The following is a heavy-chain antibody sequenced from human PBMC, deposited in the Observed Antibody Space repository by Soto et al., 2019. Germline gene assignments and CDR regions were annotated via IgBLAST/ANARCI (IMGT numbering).Heavy chain of an antibody. V-gene: IGHV3-9*01. CDR1: GFDFGEYA. CDR2: ISWNSGSR. CDR3: AKDTRRAARGGGMGV. Sequence: ESGGGLVQPGRSLTLSCVASGFDFGEYAMHWVRQAPGRGLEWVSGISWNSGSRGYGDSVQGRFTISRDNAKNSLYLEMNSLRTEDTALYYCAKDTRRAARGGGMGVWGQGTTVTVSS. D-gene: IGHD3-16*01. J-gene: IGHJ6*02.